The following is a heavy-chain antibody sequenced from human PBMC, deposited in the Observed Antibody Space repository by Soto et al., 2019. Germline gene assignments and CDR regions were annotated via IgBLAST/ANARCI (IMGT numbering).Heavy chain of an antibody. J-gene: IGHJ1*01. CDR1: GFTFRSYA. CDR2: ISGGGGST. V-gene: IGHV3-23*01. Sequence: GGSLRLACAASGFTFRSYARSWVRREPGKGLECVSSISGGGGSTYYADSVKGRFTISRDNSKNTLYLQMNSLRAEDTAVYYCAKDGDILSGYPEYFQHWGQGTLVTVSS. D-gene: IGHD3-9*01. CDR3: AKDGDILSGYPEYFQH.